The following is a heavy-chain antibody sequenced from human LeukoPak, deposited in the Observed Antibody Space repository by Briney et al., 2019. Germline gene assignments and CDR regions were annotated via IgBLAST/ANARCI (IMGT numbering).Heavy chain of an antibody. CDR2: IYSGGNT. J-gene: IGHJ4*02. Sequence: GALRLSCTVSGFTGSSNSWSWVRQAPGKGLEWVSFIYSGGNTHYSDSVKGRFTISRDNSKNTLYLQMNSLRAEDTAIYYCARRAGEYSHPYDYWGQGTLVTVSS. CDR1: GFTGSSNS. V-gene: IGHV3-53*01. CDR3: ARRAGEYSHPYDY. D-gene: IGHD2-15*01.